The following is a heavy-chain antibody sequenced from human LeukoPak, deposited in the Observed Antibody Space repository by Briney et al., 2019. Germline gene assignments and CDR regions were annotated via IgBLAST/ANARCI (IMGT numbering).Heavy chain of an antibody. D-gene: IGHD3-22*01. CDR3: GRWGYFDSGNYFVVDY. J-gene: IGHJ4*02. CDR1: GFSINNNG. V-gene: IGHV4-59*01. CDR2: IHNNGDS. Sequence: PGGSLRLSCVVSGFSINNNGLSWFRQAPGKALEWIGHIHNNGDSAYNFSLKSRVTISMDTSKNQFSLKLSSVTAADTAVYYCGRWGYFDSGNYFVVDYWGQGTVVTVSS.